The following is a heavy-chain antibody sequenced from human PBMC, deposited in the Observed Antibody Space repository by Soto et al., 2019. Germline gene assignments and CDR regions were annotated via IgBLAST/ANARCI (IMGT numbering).Heavy chain of an antibody. J-gene: IGHJ6*02. CDR2: IYYSVST. Sequence: QVQLQESGPGLVKPSQTLSLTCTVSGGSISSGGYYWSWIRQHPGKGLEGIGYIYYSVSTYYNPSLKSRVTISVDTSKNQFSLKLSSVTAADTAVYYCARGGEGTAMEQYYYYYGMDVWGQGTTVTVSS. CDR1: GGSISSGGYY. CDR3: ARGGEGTAMEQYYYYYGMDV. V-gene: IGHV4-31*03. D-gene: IGHD5-18*01.